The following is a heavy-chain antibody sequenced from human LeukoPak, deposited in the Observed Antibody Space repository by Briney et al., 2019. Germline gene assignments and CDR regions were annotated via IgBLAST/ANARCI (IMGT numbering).Heavy chain of an antibody. D-gene: IGHD1-26*01. CDR1: GDSISSGSYY. CDR2: VYYSGTT. CDR3: VRENAIVGPTKDY. J-gene: IGHJ4*02. V-gene: IGHV4-39*07. Sequence: PSETLSLTCTVSGDSISSGSYYWGRIRQPPGKRPGWIASVYYSGTTYYSPSLKSRVTILVDTSNNQFSLKLSSVTAADTAIYYCVRENAIVGPTKDYWGQGTLVTVSS.